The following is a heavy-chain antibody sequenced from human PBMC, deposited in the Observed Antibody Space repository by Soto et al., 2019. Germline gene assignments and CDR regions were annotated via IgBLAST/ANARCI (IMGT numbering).Heavy chain of an antibody. D-gene: IGHD3-10*01. V-gene: IGHV4-39*01. CDR3: ARRPMVRGVIAINWFYP. CDR1: GGSISSSSYY. J-gene: IGHJ5*02. CDR2: IYYSGKT. Sequence: SETLSPTCTVSGGSISSSSYYWGWILQPPGKGLEWIGSIYYSGKTYYNPSLKSRVTISVDTSKNQFSLKLSSVTAADTAVYYCARRPMVRGVIAINWFYPWGQGTLVTVSS.